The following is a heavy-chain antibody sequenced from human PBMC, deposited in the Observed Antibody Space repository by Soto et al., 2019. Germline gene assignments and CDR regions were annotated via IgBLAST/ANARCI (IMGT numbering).Heavy chain of an antibody. V-gene: IGHV5-51*01. D-gene: IGHD6-6*01. CDR1: GYSFTSYW. CDR3: ARLSGYSSSYYYYYFVMYV. J-gene: IGHJ6*02. CDR2: IYPGDSDT. Sequence: GESPKISCKGSGYSFTSYWIGWVRQMPGKGPEWMGIIYPGDSDTRYSPSFQGQVTISADKSISTAYLQWSSLKSSDTAMYYCARLSGYSSSYYYYYFVMYVWGQGSTVTVSS.